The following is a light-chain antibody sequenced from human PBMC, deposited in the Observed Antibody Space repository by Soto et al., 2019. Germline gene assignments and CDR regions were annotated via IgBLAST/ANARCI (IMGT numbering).Light chain of an antibody. V-gene: IGLV2-11*01. CDR3: CSYAGTYTWV. Sequence: QSALTQPRSVSGSPGQSVTISCTGTSSDVGGYKYVSWYQQHPGKAPKVRIYDVTERPSGVPARFSGSKSGNTASLTISGLQDDDEADYYCCSYAGTYTWVFGGGTKLTVL. J-gene: IGLJ3*02. CDR1: SSDVGGYKY. CDR2: DVT.